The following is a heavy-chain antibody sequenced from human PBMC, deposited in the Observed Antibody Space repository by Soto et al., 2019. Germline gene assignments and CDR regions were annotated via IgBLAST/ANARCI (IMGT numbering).Heavy chain of an antibody. CDR2: IYHSGST. CDR1: GGSISSGGYS. J-gene: IGHJ4*02. Sequence: SETLSLTCAVSGGSISSGGYSWSWIRQPPGKGLEWIGYIYHSGSTYYNPSLKSRVTISVDRSKNQFSLKLSSVTAADTAVYYCAREPHNLRGYFDYWGQGTLVTVFS. V-gene: IGHV4-30-2*01. CDR3: AREPHNLRGYFDY. D-gene: IGHD1-1*01.